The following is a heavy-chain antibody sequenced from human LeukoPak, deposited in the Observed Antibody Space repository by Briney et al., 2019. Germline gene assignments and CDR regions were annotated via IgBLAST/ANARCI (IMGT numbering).Heavy chain of an antibody. CDR1: GFTFSSYG. J-gene: IGHJ4*02. CDR2: ISYDGSNK. Sequence: GGSLRLSCAASGFTFSSYGMHWVRQAPGKGLEWVAVISYDGSNKYYADSVKGRFTISRDNSKNTLYLQMNSLRAEDTAAYYCAKERLLTHFDYWGQGTLVTVSS. CDR3: AKERLLTHFDY. D-gene: IGHD3-22*01. V-gene: IGHV3-30*18.